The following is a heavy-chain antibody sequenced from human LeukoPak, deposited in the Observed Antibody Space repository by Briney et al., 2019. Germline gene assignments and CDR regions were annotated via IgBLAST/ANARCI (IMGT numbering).Heavy chain of an antibody. V-gene: IGHV3-66*02. D-gene: IGHD2-2*01. CDR1: GFTVSSNY. J-gene: IGHJ5*02. CDR3: ARAMGCTSTTCQNNWFDP. CDR2: IYSGGKT. Sequence: GGSLRLSCAASGFTVSSNYVSWVRQAPGKGLEWVSVIYSGGKTYYADSVKGRFTISRDNSKNTLYLQMNSLRAEDTAVYYCARAMGCTSTTCQNNWFDPWGQGTLVAVSS.